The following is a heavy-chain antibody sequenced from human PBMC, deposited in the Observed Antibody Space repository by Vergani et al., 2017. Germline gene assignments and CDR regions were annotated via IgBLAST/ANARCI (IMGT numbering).Heavy chain of an antibody. J-gene: IGHJ4*02. D-gene: IGHD2-2*01. CDR2: ISGSSSYI. CDR3: ARDLATDIVVVPAAPHDY. Sequence: EVQLVESGGGLVKPGGSLRLSCAASGFTFSSYSMNWVRQAPGKGLEWVSSISGSSSYIYYADSVKGRFTISRDNAKNSLYLQMNSLRAEDTAVYYCARDLATDIVVVPAAPHDYWGQGTLVTVSS. V-gene: IGHV3-21*01. CDR1: GFTFSSYS.